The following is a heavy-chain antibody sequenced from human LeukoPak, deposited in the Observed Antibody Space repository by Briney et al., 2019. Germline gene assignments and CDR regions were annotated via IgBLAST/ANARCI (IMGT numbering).Heavy chain of an antibody. CDR3: AKGKTGAGTGGHNFDY. CDR1: GITFSNYA. CDR2: ISGSGGST. V-gene: IGHV3-23*01. D-gene: IGHD6-19*01. J-gene: IGHJ4*02. Sequence: QSGGSLRLSCAASGITFSNYAMSWVRQAPGKGLEWVSAISGSGGSTYYADSVKGRFTISRDNSKDTLYLQMNSLGVEDTAVYYCAKGKTGAGTGGHNFDYWGQGTLVTISS.